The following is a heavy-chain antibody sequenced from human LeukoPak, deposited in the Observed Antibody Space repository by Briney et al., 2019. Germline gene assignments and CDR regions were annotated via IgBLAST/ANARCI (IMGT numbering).Heavy chain of an antibody. CDR1: GYTFTSYG. CDR2: ISSYNGNT. V-gene: IGHV1-18*01. D-gene: IGHD4-17*01. CDR3: ARDRSPYGELFDY. Sequence: ASVKVSCKASGYTFTSYGISWVRQAPGQGLEWMGWISSYNGNTNYAQNLQGRVTMTTDTSTSTAYMELRTLRSDDTAVYYCARDRSPYGELFDYWGQGTLVTVSS. J-gene: IGHJ4*02.